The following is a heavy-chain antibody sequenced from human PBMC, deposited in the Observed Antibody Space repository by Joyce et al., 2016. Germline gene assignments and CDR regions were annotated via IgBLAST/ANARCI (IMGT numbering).Heavy chain of an antibody. J-gene: IGHJ5*02. CDR2: LYYGGST. CDR3: ARGTADGLIVT. D-gene: IGHD5-24*01. CDR1: GGSISSTSDY. V-gene: IGHV4-39*07. Sequence: QVQLQESGPGLVRPSETLSLMCTVSGGSISSTSDYWGWIRQPPGKGLECLGSLYYGGSTYYNPSLKSRVTVSVDTSKSQFSLNLSSVIAADTAMYYCARGTADGLIVTWGQGTLVTVSS.